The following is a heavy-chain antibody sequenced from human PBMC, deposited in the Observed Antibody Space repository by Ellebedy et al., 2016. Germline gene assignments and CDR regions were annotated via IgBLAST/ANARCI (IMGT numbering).Heavy chain of an antibody. J-gene: IGHJ4*02. Sequence: GGSLRLSCAASGFTFSDHYMTWIRQSPGKGLEWISYISNSGSTISYADSMKGRFTVSRDNAKNLLYLQVNSLTAEDTAVYYCARGWLAPNYWGQGTLVNVSS. CDR3: ARGWLAPNY. V-gene: IGHV3-11*01. D-gene: IGHD6-19*01. CDR2: ISNSGSTI. CDR1: GFTFSDHY.